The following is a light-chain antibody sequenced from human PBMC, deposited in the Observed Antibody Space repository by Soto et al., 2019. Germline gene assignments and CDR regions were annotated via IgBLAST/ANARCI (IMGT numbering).Light chain of an antibody. Sequence: EPVMTQSPATLSVSPGQRATLSCRASQNININLAWYQQKPCQAPRPPIYAASVSATGIPARVSGSGSATESTLAIKTLQSEEFALYDCQPYSGWIITFGQGTRLEIE. V-gene: IGKV3D-15*03. J-gene: IGKJ5*01. CDR1: QNININ. CDR2: AAS. CDR3: QPYSGWIIT.